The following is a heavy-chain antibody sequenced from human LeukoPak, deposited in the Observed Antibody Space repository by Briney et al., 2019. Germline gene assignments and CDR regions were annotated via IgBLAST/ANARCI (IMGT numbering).Heavy chain of an antibody. CDR1: GFTFSSYA. Sequence: GGPLRLSCAASGFTFSSYAMHWVRQAPGKGLEWVAVISYDGSNKYYADSVKGRFTISRDNSKNIHYLEMNSLRAEDTAVYYCARAATMIRGDIPQELDNWGQGTLVTVSS. J-gene: IGHJ4*02. V-gene: IGHV3-30-3*01. CDR3: ARAATMIRGDIPQELDN. D-gene: IGHD3-10*01. CDR2: ISYDGSNK.